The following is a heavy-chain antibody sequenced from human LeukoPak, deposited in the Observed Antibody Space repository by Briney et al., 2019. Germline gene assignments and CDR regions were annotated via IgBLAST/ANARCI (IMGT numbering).Heavy chain of an antibody. D-gene: IGHD6-19*01. CDR3: ARTSGYSSGWYIFDY. CDR1: GFTFSSYS. J-gene: IGHJ4*02. Sequence: GGSLRLSCAASGFTFSSYSMNWVRQAPGGGLEWVSSISSSSSYIYYADSVKGRFTISRDNAKNSLYLQMNSLRAEDTAVYYCARTSGYSSGWYIFDYWGQGTLVTVSS. CDR2: ISSSSSYI. V-gene: IGHV3-21*01.